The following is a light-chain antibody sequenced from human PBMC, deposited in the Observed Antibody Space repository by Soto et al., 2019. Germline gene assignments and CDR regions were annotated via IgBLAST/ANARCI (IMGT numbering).Light chain of an antibody. J-gene: IGKJ4*01. CDR2: TVS. CDR1: QSLLDSDDGNTY. Sequence: DIVMTQTPLSLTVTPGEPASISCRPSQSLLDSDDGNTYLDWYLQKPGQSPQLLIYTVSYRASGVPDRFSGSGSGTDFTLKISRVEAEDVGVYYCMQRIEFPLTFGGGTKVDIK. V-gene: IGKV2-40*01. CDR3: MQRIEFPLT.